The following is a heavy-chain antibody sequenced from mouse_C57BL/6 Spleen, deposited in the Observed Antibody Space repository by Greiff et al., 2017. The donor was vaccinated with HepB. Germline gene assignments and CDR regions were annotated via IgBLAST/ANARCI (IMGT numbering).Heavy chain of an antibody. CDR3: ARRGGFGDYYAMDY. J-gene: IGHJ4*01. D-gene: IGHD3-1*01. CDR1: GYTFTSYW. Sequence: QVQLKQPGAELVKPGASVKLSCKASGYTFTSYWMHWVKQRPGRGLEWIGRIDPNSGGTKYNEKFKSKATLTVDKPSSTAYMQLSSLTSEDSAVYYCARRGGFGDYYAMDYWGQGTSVTVSS. V-gene: IGHV1-72*01. CDR2: IDPNSGGT.